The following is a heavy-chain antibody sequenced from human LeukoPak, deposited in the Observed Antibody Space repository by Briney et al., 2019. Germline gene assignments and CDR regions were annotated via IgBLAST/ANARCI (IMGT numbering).Heavy chain of an antibody. CDR3: AQRWGSSNGAGPLGY. CDR1: GFTFRSYA. CDR2: ISTSGGST. Sequence: GGSLRLSCAAYGFTFRSYAMSWVRQAPGKGLVWVSEISTSGGSTYYADSVKGRFTISRDNSKNTLYLQMNSLRAEDTAVYYCAQRWGSSNGAGPLGYWGQGTLVTVSS. V-gene: IGHV3-23*01. J-gene: IGHJ4*02. D-gene: IGHD7-27*01.